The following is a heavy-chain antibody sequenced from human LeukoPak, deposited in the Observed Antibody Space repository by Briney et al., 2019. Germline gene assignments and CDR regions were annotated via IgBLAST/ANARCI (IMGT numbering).Heavy chain of an antibody. CDR2: ISGSGGST. Sequence: GGSLRLSCAASGFTFSSYGMSWVRQAPGMGLEWVSAISGSGGSTYYADSVRGRFTISRDNSKNTVYLQMNSLRAEDTAVYFCAKEALPGIAVAGRVYWGQGTLVAVSS. CDR3: AKEALPGIAVAGRVY. J-gene: IGHJ4*02. V-gene: IGHV3-23*01. CDR1: GFTFSSYG. D-gene: IGHD6-19*01.